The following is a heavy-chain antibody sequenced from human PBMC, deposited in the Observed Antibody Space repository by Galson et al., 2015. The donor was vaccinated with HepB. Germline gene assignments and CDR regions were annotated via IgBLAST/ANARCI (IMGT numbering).Heavy chain of an antibody. CDR2: IIPIFGTA. Sequence: SVKVSCKASGGTFSSYAISWVRQAPGQGLEWMGGIIPIFGTANYAQKFQGRVTITADESTSTADMELSSLRSEDTAVYYCAWKNYYDKGGIWYVFDIWGQGTMVTVSS. CDR3: AWKNYYDKGGIWYVFDI. D-gene: IGHD3-22*01. V-gene: IGHV1-69*13. CDR1: GGTFSSYA. J-gene: IGHJ3*02.